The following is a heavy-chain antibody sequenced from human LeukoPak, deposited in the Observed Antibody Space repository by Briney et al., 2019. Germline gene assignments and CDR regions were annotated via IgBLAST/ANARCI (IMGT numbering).Heavy chain of an antibody. CDR1: GFTFSSYE. Sequence: GGSLRLSCAASGFTFSSYEMNWVRQAPGKGLEWVSHISRSGSTMYYADSVKGRFTISRDNAKNSLYLQMNSLKAEDTAVYYCASGSDWYKVFDYWGQGTLVTVSS. J-gene: IGHJ4*02. V-gene: IGHV3-48*03. D-gene: IGHD6-19*01. CDR3: ASGSDWYKVFDY. CDR2: ISRSGSTM.